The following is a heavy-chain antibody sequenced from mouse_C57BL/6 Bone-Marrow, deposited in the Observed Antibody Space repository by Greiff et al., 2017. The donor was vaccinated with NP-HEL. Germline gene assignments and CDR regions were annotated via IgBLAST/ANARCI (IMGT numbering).Heavy chain of an antibody. D-gene: IGHD4-1*01. CDR1: GYSFTGYY. J-gene: IGHJ3*01. Sequence: EVQLQQSGPELVKPGASVKISCKASGYSFTGYYMNWVKQSPEKSLEWIGEINPSTGGTTYNQKFKAKATLTVDKSSSTAYMQLKSLTSEDSAVYCCARLDWDWFAYWGQGTLVTVSA. V-gene: IGHV1-42*01. CDR3: ARLDWDWFAY. CDR2: INPSTGGT.